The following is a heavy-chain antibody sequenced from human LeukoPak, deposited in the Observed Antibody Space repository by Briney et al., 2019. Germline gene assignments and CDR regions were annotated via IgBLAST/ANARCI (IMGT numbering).Heavy chain of an antibody. V-gene: IGHV3-30*03. CDR1: GFTFSSYG. CDR2: ISYDGSNK. J-gene: IGHJ4*02. Sequence: PGGSLRLSCAASGFTFSSYGMHWVRQAPGKGLEWVAVISYDGSNKYYADSVKGRFTISRDNSKNTLYLQMNSLRAEDTAVYYCATPVGSTLSPLLDYWGQGTLVTVSS. CDR3: ATPVGSTLSPLLDY. D-gene: IGHD6-13*01.